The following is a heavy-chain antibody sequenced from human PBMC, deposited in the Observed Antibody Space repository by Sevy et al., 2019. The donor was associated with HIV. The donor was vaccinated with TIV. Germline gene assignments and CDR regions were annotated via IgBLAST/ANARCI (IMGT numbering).Heavy chain of an antibody. CDR2: MNPNSGNT. CDR1: GYTFTSYD. J-gene: IGHJ5*02. CDR3: ARGGTYYDILGSYYNWFDP. V-gene: IGHV1-8*01. D-gene: IGHD3-9*01. Sequence: ASVKVSCKASGYTFTSYDINWVRQATGQGLEWMGWMNPNSGNTGYAQKFQGRVTMTRNTSISTAYMELSSLRSEDTAVYYCARGGTYYDILGSYYNWFDPWGQGTLVTVSS.